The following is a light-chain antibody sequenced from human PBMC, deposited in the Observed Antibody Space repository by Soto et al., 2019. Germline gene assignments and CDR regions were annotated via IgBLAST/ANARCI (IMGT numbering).Light chain of an antibody. CDR1: QSISSNY. V-gene: IGKV3-20*01. Sequence: EIVLTQSPGTLSLSLGERATLSCRATQSISSNYLAWFQQKPGQAPRVLIYGASIRATGIPDRFSGTGSGADFPLSISRLEPDDLTGYYCDQYGNEPPWTFGQGTKLVIK. CDR2: GAS. CDR3: DQYGNEPPWT. J-gene: IGKJ1*01.